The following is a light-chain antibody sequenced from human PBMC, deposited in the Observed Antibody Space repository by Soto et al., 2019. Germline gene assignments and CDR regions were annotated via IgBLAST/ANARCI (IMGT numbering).Light chain of an antibody. CDR3: QQYKKYST. CDR2: KAS. Sequence: DIQMTQSPSTLSGSVGDRVTITCRASQPISSWLARYQQKPGKAPKLLIYKASGLKRGVPSRFSGSGSGTECTLTISSLQPDDFATYYCQQYKKYSTFGGGTKVDIK. V-gene: IGKV1-5*03. J-gene: IGKJ4*01. CDR1: QPISSW.